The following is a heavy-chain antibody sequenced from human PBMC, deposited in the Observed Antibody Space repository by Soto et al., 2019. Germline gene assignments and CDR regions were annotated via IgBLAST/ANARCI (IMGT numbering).Heavy chain of an antibody. Sequence: KVGGSLRLSCAASGFTFSSYSMNWVRQAPGKGLEWVSYISSSSNYIYYADSVKGRFTISRDNAKNSLYVQMNSLRAEDTAVYYCARDVVVLGGMDVWGQGTTVTVSS. D-gene: IGHD2-21*01. CDR1: GFTFSSYS. CDR2: ISSSSNYI. V-gene: IGHV3-21*01. CDR3: ARDVVVLGGMDV. J-gene: IGHJ6*02.